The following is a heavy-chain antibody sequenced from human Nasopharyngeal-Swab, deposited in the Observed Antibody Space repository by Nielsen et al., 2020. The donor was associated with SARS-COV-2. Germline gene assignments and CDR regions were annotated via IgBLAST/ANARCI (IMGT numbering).Heavy chain of an antibody. V-gene: IGHV1-3*01. Sequence: ASVKVSCKASGYTFTSYAMHWVRQAPGQRLEWMGWINAGNGNTNYAQKLQGRVTMTTDTSTSTAYMELRSLRSDDTAVYYCASARIPVPDAFDIWGQGTMVTVSS. CDR3: ASARIPVPDAFDI. D-gene: IGHD2-15*01. J-gene: IGHJ3*02. CDR2: INAGNGNT. CDR1: GYTFTSYA.